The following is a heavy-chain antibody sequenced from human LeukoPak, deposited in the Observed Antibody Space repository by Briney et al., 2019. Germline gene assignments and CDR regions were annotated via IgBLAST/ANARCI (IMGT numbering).Heavy chain of an antibody. Sequence: PSETLSLTCAVSGGSISSSNWWSWVRQPPGKGLEWIGEIYHSGSTNYNPSLKSRVTISVDKSKNQFSLKLSSVTAADTAVYYCAKASMNYYDSSGYYYNYFDYWGQGTLVTVSS. CDR3: AKASMNYYDSSGYYYNYFDY. CDR1: GGSISSSNW. CDR2: IYHSGST. J-gene: IGHJ4*02. V-gene: IGHV4-4*02. D-gene: IGHD3-22*01.